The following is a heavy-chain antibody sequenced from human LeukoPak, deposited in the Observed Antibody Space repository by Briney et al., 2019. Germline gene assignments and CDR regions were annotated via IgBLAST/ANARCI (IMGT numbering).Heavy chain of an antibody. CDR3: AKGGGGLFDY. D-gene: IGHD3-16*01. CDR2: ISASGAST. CDR1: GFTFSSYW. J-gene: IGHJ4*02. V-gene: IGHV3-23*01. Sequence: PGGSLRLSCAASGFTFSSYWMSWVRQAPGKGLEWVSSISASGASTYYADSVRGRFTISRDNSKNTLYLQMNSLRTEDTAVYFCAKGGGGLFDYWGQGTLVTVSS.